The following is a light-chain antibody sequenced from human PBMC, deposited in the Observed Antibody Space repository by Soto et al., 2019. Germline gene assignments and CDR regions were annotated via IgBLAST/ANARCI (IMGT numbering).Light chain of an antibody. V-gene: IGKV1-5*01. CDR2: DAS. CDR3: QQLNVYPST. CDR1: ESIRTW. Sequence: DIQMTQSPSTLSASVEDRVTMTCRASESIRTWLAWYQHRPGKAPKFLIYDASTLESGVPSRFSGGGSGTDFTLTITSLQPEDFATYYCQQLNVYPSTFGGGTKVDIK. J-gene: IGKJ4*01.